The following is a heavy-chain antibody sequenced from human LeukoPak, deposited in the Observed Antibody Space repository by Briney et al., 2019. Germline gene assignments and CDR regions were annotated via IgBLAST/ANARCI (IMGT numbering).Heavy chain of an antibody. CDR2: ISWISGSI. CDR3: AKDWGSSGSFDY. CDR1: GFTFDDYA. Sequence: GRSLRLSCAASGFTFDDYAMHWVRQAPGKGLEWVSGISWISGSIGYADSVKGRFTISRDNAKNSLYLQMNSLRAEDMALYYCAKDWGSSGSFDYWGQGTLVTVSS. V-gene: IGHV3-9*03. J-gene: IGHJ4*02. D-gene: IGHD6-19*01.